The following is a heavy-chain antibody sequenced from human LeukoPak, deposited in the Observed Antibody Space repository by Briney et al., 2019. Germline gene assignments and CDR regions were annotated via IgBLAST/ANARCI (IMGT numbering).Heavy chain of an antibody. CDR3: ARGSGPGVTTIDS. V-gene: IGHV3-13*01. CDR2: FHTDGGT. Sequence: GGSLRLSCSASGFTFSSYDMHWVRQAPGKGLEWVSAFHTDGGTYYLDSVKGRFTISREDAKNSLYLRMNTLRAGDTAVYYCARGSGPGVTTIDSWGQGTLVIVSS. D-gene: IGHD4-17*01. CDR1: GFTFSSYD. J-gene: IGHJ4*02.